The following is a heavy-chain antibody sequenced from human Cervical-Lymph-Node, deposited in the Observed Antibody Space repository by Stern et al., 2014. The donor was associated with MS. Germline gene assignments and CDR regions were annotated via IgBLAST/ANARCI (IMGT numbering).Heavy chain of an antibody. CDR3: AKALHPGYSYALPGY. Sequence: EVQLVESGGGLVQPGRSLRLSCAASGFTFDDYAMHWVRQAPGKGLDWVSGISWNSGSIGYADSVKGRFTISRDNAKNSLYLQMNSLRAEDTALYYCAKALHPGYSYALPGYWSQGTLVTVSS. V-gene: IGHV3-9*01. J-gene: IGHJ4*02. CDR1: GFTFDDYA. D-gene: IGHD5-18*01. CDR2: ISWNSGSI.